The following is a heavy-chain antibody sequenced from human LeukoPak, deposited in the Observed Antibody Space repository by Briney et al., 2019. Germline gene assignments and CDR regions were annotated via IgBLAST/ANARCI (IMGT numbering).Heavy chain of an antibody. CDR1: GGSFSGYY. V-gene: IGHV4-34*01. CDR2: INHSGST. D-gene: IGHD4-17*01. J-gene: IGHJ4*02. Sequence: PSETPSLTCAVYGGSFSGYYWSWIRQPPGKGLEWIGEINHSGSTNYNPSLKSRVTISVDTSKNQFSLKLSSVTAADTAVYYCASYGDYFDYWGQGTLVTVSS. CDR3: ASYGDYFDY.